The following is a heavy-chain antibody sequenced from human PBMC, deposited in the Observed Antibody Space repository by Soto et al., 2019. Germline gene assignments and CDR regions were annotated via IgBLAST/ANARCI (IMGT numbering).Heavy chain of an antibody. J-gene: IGHJ5*02. CDR1: GGSFSGYY. Sequence: SETLSLTCAVYGGSFSGYYWSWIRQPPGKGLEWIGEINHSGSTNYNPSLKSRVTISVDTSKNQFSLKLSSVTAADTAVYYCARGRYCSSTSCSSWLAPWGQGTLVTVSS. V-gene: IGHV4-34*01. CDR2: INHSGST. CDR3: ARGRYCSSTSCSSWLAP. D-gene: IGHD2-2*01.